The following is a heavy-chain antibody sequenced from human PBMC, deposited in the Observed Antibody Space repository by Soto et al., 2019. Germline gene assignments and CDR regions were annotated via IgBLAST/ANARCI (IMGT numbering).Heavy chain of an antibody. D-gene: IGHD2-2*02. J-gene: IGHJ4*02. CDR1: GFAFSNYA. Sequence: GGSLRLSCAASGFAFSNYAMNWVRQAPGKGLEWVSAISTSGENAYYADSVRGRFTISRDNSKNTLYLQMNNLRAEVSAVYYCAKPRSIFQLLYRAFDYWGQGTLVTVSS. CDR2: ISTSGENA. V-gene: IGHV3-23*01. CDR3: AKPRSIFQLLYRAFDY.